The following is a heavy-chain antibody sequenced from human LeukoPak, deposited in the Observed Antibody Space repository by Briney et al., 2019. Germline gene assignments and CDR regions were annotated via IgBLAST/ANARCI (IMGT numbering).Heavy chain of an antibody. Sequence: GGSLRLSCAASGFTFSSYGMHWVRQAPGKGLEWVAVIWYDGSNKYYADSVKGRFTISRDNSKNTLYLQMNSLRAEDTAVYYCARDPGGSSWYSGHFQHWGQGTLVTVSS. V-gene: IGHV3-33*01. CDR1: GFTFSSYG. J-gene: IGHJ1*01. CDR2: IWYDGSNK. CDR3: ARDPGGSSWYSGHFQH. D-gene: IGHD6-13*01.